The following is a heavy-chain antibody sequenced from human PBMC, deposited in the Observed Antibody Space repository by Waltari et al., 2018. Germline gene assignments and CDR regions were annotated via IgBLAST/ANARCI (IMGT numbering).Heavy chain of an antibody. CDR3: ARSVVVVAATPRLYYGMDV. D-gene: IGHD2-15*01. J-gene: IGHJ6*02. CDR1: GFTFSSYW. Sequence: EVQLVESGGGLVQPGGSLRLSCAASGFTFSSYWMSWVRQAHGKGLEWVANIKQDGSEKYYVDSVKGRFTISRDNAKNSLYLQMNSLRAEDTAVYYCARSVVVVAATPRLYYGMDVWGQGTTVTVSS. V-gene: IGHV3-7*01. CDR2: IKQDGSEK.